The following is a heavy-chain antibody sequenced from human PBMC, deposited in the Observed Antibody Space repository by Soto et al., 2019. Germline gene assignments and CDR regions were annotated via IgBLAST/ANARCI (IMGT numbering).Heavy chain of an antibody. CDR2: INHSGST. D-gene: IGHD3-10*01. CDR3: ARGRMVRGVIYYYYMDV. Sequence: SETLSLTCAVYGGSFSGYYWSWIRQPPGKGLEWIGEINHSGSTNYNPSLKSRVTISVDTSKNQFSLKLSSVTAADTAVYYCARGRMVRGVIYYYYMDVWGKGTTVTVSS. J-gene: IGHJ6*03. CDR1: GGSFSGYY. V-gene: IGHV4-34*01.